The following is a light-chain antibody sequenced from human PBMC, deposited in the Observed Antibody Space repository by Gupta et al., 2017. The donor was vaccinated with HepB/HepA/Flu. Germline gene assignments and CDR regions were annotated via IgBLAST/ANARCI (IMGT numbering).Light chain of an antibody. CDR1: SSDGGGYNY. Sequence: QSALTQPRSVSGSPGQSVTISCTGTSSDGGGYNYVSWYQQHPGKAPKLMIYDVSKRPSGVPDRFSGSKSGNTASLTISGRQAEDEDDYYCCSYAGSFVFGGGTKLTVL. CDR2: DVS. J-gene: IGLJ2*01. V-gene: IGLV2-11*01. CDR3: CSYAGSFV.